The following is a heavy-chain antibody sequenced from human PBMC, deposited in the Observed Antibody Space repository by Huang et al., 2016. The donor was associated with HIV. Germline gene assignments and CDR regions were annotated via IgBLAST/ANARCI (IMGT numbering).Heavy chain of an antibody. CDR3: TRDSVYPNYYDGSGFYLDY. CDR1: GFTFGNYG. CDR2: IRSKEYSETT. D-gene: IGHD3-22*01. J-gene: IGHJ4*02. Sequence: EVQFVESGGGLVKPGRSLRLSCTASGFTFGNYGMSWFRQAPGKGMEWVGFIRSKEYSETTEYASSVKGRFTISRDDSKSIAYLQMNSLKPEDTAVYYCTRDSVYPNYYDGSGFYLDYWGQGTLVTVSS. V-gene: IGHV3-49*05.